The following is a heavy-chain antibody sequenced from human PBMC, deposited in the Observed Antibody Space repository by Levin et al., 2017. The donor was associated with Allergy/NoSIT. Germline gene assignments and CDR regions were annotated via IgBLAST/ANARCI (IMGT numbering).Heavy chain of an antibody. J-gene: IGHJ6*02. V-gene: IGHV3-30*18. Sequence: GGSLRLSCAASGFTFSNYGVHWVRQAPGKGLEWVAVISDDGSYQDYADSVKGRFTISRDNSKNTLYLQMNTLRAEDTAVYYCAKDRDFDYNVNYHYGMDVWGQGTMVTVS. CDR3: AKDRDFDYNVNYHYGMDV. CDR1: GFTFSNYG. CDR2: ISDDGSYQ. D-gene: IGHD3-16*01.